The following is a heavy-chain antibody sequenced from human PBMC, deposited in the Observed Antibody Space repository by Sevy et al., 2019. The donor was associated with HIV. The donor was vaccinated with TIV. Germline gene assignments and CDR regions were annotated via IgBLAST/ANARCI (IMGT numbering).Heavy chain of an antibody. Sequence: GGSLRLSCAASGFTFSDHYMDWVRQAPGKGLEWVGRTRNKANSYTTEYAASVKGRFTISRDDSKNSLYLQMNSLKTEDTAVYYCARILRYDSSGYRTNDAFDIWGQGTMVTVSS. CDR2: TRNKANSYTT. CDR3: ARILRYDSSGYRTNDAFDI. CDR1: GFTFSDHY. V-gene: IGHV3-72*01. J-gene: IGHJ3*02. D-gene: IGHD3-22*01.